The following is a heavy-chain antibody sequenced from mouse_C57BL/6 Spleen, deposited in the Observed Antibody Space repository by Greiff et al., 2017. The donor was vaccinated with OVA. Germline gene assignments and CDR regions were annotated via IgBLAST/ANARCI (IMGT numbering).Heavy chain of an antibody. J-gene: IGHJ1*03. V-gene: IGHV1-50*01. CDR2: IDPSDSYT. CDR1: GYTFTSYW. Sequence: QVQLQQPGAELVKPGASVKLSCKASGYTFTSYWMQWVKQRPGQGLEWIGEIDPSDSYTNYNQKFKGKATLTVDTSSSTAYMQLSSLTSEDSAVYNCARGSTVVAPDWYFDVWGTGTTVTVSS. D-gene: IGHD1-1*01. CDR3: ARGSTVVAPDWYFDV.